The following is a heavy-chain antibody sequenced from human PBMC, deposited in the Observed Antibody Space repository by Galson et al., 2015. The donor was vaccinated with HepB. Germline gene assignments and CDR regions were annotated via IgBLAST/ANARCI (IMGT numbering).Heavy chain of an antibody. D-gene: IGHD2-2*01. J-gene: IGHJ6*02. CDR2: INAGNGNT. CDR3: ASPTLYCSSTSCPYYYYGMDV. CDR1: GYTFTSYA. V-gene: IGHV1-3*01. Sequence: SVKVSCKASGYTFTSYAMHWVRQAPGQRLEWMGWINAGNGNTKYSQKFQGRVTITRDTSASTAYMELSSLRSEDTAVYYCASPTLYCSSTSCPYYYYGMDVWGQGTTVTVSS.